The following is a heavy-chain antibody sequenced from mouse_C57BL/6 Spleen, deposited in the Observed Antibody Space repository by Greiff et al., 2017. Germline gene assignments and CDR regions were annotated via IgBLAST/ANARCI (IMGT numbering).Heavy chain of an antibody. V-gene: IGHV5-17*01. J-gene: IGHJ4*01. CDR2: ISSGSSTI. CDR1: GFTFSDYG. CDR3: ATLDLLFYAMDY. D-gene: IGHD2-1*01. Sequence: EVMLVESGGGLVKPGGSLKLSCAASGFTFSDYGMHWVRQAPEKGLEWVAYISSGSSTIYYADTVKGRFTISRDNAKNTLFLQMTSLRSEDTAMYYCATLDLLFYAMDYWGQGTSVTVSS.